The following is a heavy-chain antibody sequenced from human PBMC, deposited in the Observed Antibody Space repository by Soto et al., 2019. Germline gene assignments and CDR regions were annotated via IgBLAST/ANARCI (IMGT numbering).Heavy chain of an antibody. Sequence: QVKLVESGGGVVQPGRSLRLSCAASGSTFSSYAMHWVRQAPGKGLEWVALISHDGSNKYYADSVKGRFTISRDNSKNMLYLQMNSLSVDDTALYYCARDRSMVVVVPGYWGQGTLVTVSS. CDR3: ARDRSMVVVVPGY. CDR2: ISHDGSNK. V-gene: IGHV3-30-3*01. J-gene: IGHJ4*02. D-gene: IGHD3-22*01. CDR1: GSTFSSYA.